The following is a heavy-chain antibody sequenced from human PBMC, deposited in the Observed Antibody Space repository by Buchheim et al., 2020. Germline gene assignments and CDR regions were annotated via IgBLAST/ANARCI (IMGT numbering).Heavy chain of an antibody. CDR3: AKDSGSSRLFDS. J-gene: IGHJ4*02. CDR1: GFTFSSYA. CDR2: ITGSGGST. V-gene: IGHV3-23*01. Sequence: EVQLLESGGGLVQPGGSLRLSCAASGFTFSSYAMSWVRQAPGKGLEWVSDITGSGGSTYYADSGKGRFTISRDNSRDTPNLQMTSLRAEDTAVYYCAKDSGSSRLFDSWGQGTL. D-gene: IGHD1-26*01.